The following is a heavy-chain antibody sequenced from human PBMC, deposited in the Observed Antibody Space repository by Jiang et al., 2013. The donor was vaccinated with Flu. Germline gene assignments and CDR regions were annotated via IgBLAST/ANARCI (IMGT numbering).Heavy chain of an antibody. J-gene: IGHJ4*02. CDR1: GYSFRDYW. CDR2: MFPADSDT. V-gene: IGHV5-51*01. D-gene: IGHD1-26*01. CDR3: TAGQMGASDFDY. Sequence: GAEVKKPGESLKISCKGSGYSFRDYWIGWVRQMPGKGLEWMGAMFPADSDTRYSPSFQGQVTISVDNSMNSAYLQWSSLNVSDTAMYYCTAGQMGASDFDYWGQGTLVTVSS.